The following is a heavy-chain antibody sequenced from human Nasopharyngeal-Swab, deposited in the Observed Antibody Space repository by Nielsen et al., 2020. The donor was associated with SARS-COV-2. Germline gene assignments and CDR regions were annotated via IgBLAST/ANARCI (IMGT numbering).Heavy chain of an antibody. Sequence: LRLSCTVSGGSISSGGYYWSWIRQHPGKGLEWIGYIYYSGSTYYNPSLKSRVTISVDTSKNQFSLKLSSVTAADTVVYYCARSDSSGWYYFDYWGQGTLVTVSS. CDR2: IYYSGST. J-gene: IGHJ4*02. D-gene: IGHD6-19*01. V-gene: IGHV4-31*03. CDR1: GGSISSGGYY. CDR3: ARSDSSGWYYFDY.